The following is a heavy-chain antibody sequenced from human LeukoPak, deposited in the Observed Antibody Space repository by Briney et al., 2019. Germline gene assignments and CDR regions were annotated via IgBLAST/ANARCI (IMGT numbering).Heavy chain of an antibody. V-gene: IGHV1-46*04. Sequence: ASVKVSCKASGYIFTTYYMHWVRQAPRQGLEWMGIINPGGGSTSYAQRLQGRLTMTRDTSTSTVYMELSSLRSEDTAVYYCASSPMVRAVRPSYFGYWGQGTLVTVSS. CDR2: INPGGGST. J-gene: IGHJ4*02. CDR3: ASSPMVRAVRPSYFGY. D-gene: IGHD3-10*01. CDR1: GYIFTTYY.